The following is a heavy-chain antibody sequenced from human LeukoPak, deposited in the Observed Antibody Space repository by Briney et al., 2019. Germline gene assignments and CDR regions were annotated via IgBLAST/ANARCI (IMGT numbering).Heavy chain of an antibody. V-gene: IGHV3-7*01. CDR3: AREGLCSGYDDAPDI. D-gene: IGHD5-12*01. J-gene: IGHJ3*02. Sequence: GGSLRLSCAASGFTFSSYYMQWVRQAPGKGLEWVANIRQDGRDKYYVDSVKGRFIISRDNAKNSLHLQMNSLRAEDTAVYYCAREGLCSGYDDAPDIWGQGTMVTVSS. CDR2: IRQDGRDK. CDR1: GFTFSSYY.